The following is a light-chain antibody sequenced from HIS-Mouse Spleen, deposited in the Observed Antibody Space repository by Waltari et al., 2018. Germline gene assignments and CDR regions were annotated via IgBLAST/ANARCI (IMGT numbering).Light chain of an antibody. CDR1: SSDVGSYNI. CDR2: EGS. CDR3: CSYAGSSYVV. J-gene: IGLJ2*01. V-gene: IGLV2-23*01. Sequence: QSALPQPASVSGSPGQSITISCTGTSSDVGSYNIVSCYQQHPGKAPKLMIYEGSKRPSGVSNRFSGSKSGNTASLTISGLQAEDEADYYCCSYAGSSYVVFGGGTKLTVL.